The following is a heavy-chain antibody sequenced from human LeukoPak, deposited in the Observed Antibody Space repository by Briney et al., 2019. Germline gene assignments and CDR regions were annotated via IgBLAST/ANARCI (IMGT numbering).Heavy chain of an antibody. V-gene: IGHV4-34*01. D-gene: IGHD6-13*01. J-gene: IGHJ4*02. CDR2: INHSGST. CDR3: ARTGIAAAGTRTNDFDY. CDR1: GFTFSSYS. Sequence: GSLRLSCAASGFTFSSYSMNWVRQPPGKGLEWIGEINHSGSTNYNPSLKSRVTISVDTSKNQFSLKLSSVTAADTAVYYCARTGIAAAGTRTNDFDYWGQGTLVTVSS.